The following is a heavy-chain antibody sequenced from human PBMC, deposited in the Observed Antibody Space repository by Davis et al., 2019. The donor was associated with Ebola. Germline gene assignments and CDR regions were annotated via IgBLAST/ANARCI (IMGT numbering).Heavy chain of an antibody. Sequence: ESLKISCAASGFTFSSYSMNWIRQPPGKGLEWIGEINHSGSTNYNPSLKSRVTISVDTSKNQFSLKLSSVTAADTAVYYCASTPKLYPYYYGMDVWGQGTTVTVSS. CDR3: ASTPKLYPYYYGMDV. CDR2: INHSGST. J-gene: IGHJ6*02. CDR1: GFTFSSYS. V-gene: IGHV4-34*01. D-gene: IGHD2-2*02.